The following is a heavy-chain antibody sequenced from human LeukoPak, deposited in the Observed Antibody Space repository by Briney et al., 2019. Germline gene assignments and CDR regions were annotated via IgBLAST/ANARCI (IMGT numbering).Heavy chain of an antibody. J-gene: IGHJ3*02. Sequence: SETLSLTCAVYGGSFSGYYWSWIRQPPGKGLEWIGEINHSGSTNYNPSLKSRVTISVDTSKNRFSLKLSSVTAADTAVYYCARAGITIFGVVIWNDAFDIWGQGIIVTVSS. CDR1: GGSFSGYY. V-gene: IGHV4-34*01. D-gene: IGHD3-3*01. CDR2: INHSGST. CDR3: ARAGITIFGVVIWNDAFDI.